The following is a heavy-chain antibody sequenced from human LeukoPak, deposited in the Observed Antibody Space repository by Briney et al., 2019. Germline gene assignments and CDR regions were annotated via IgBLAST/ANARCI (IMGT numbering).Heavy chain of an antibody. Sequence: PGGSLRLSCAASGFTFSSYAMHWVRQAPGKGLEWVAVISYDGSNKYYADSVKGRFTISRDNSKNTLYLQMNSLRAEDTAVYYCAKDGLLWFGEANYWGQGTLVTVSS. CDR2: ISYDGSNK. CDR3: AKDGLLWFGEANY. D-gene: IGHD3-10*01. J-gene: IGHJ4*02. V-gene: IGHV3-30*04. CDR1: GFTFSSYA.